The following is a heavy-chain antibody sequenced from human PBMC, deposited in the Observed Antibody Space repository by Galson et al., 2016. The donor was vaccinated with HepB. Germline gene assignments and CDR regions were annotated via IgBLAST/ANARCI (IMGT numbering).Heavy chain of an antibody. J-gene: IGHJ4*02. CDR2: MSPDSGYT. D-gene: IGHD6-19*01. Sequence: SVKVSCKASGYTFTIYDINRVRQAPGQGLEWMGWMSPDSGYTGYAQRFHDRVTMTTNISIDTAYMELSSLTSDDTAIYYCARGQWLADYWGRGTLVTVSS. CDR1: GYTFTIYD. CDR3: ARGQWLADY. V-gene: IGHV1-8*01.